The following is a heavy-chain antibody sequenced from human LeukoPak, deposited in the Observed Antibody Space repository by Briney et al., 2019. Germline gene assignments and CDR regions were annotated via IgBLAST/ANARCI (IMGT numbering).Heavy chain of an antibody. CDR2: INHSGST. J-gene: IGHJ4*02. D-gene: IGHD1-26*01. V-gene: IGHV4-34*01. Sequence: SETLSLTCAVYGGSFSGYYWSWIRHPPGKGLEWIGEINHSGSTNYNPSLKSRVTISVDTSKNQFSLKLSSVTAADTAVYYCARARGWRGHFDYWGQGTLVTVSS. CDR3: ARARGWRGHFDY. CDR1: GGSFSGYY.